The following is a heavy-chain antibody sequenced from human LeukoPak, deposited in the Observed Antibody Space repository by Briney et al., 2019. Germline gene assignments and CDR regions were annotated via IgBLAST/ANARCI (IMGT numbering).Heavy chain of an antibody. J-gene: IGHJ3*02. CDR2: INPNSGGT. Sequence: ASVKVSCKASGYTFTGYYMHWVRQAPGQGLEWMGWINPNSGGTNYAQKFQGRVTMTRDTSISTAYMELSRLRSDDAAVYYCASDWGLSQLEYCSNTNCYMGAFDIWGQGTMVTVSS. D-gene: IGHD2-2*02. CDR1: GYTFTGYY. V-gene: IGHV1-2*02. CDR3: ASDWGLSQLEYCSNTNCYMGAFDI.